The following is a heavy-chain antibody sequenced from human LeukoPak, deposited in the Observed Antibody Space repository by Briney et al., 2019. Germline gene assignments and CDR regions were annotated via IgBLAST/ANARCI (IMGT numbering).Heavy chain of an antibody. Sequence: PGRSLRLSCAAPGFTFSSYAMHWVRQAPGKGLEWVAVISYDGSNKYYADSVKGRFTISRDNSKNTLYLQMNSLRAEDTAVYYCARDVRRDGYNVIDYWGQGTLVTVSS. V-gene: IGHV3-30-3*01. CDR3: ARDVRRDGYNVIDY. CDR2: ISYDGSNK. J-gene: IGHJ4*02. D-gene: IGHD5-24*01. CDR1: GFTFSSYA.